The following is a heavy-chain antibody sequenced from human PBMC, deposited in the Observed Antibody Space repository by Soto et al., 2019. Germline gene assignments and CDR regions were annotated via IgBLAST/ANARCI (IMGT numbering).Heavy chain of an antibody. CDR2: ISGSGGST. V-gene: IGHV3-23*01. D-gene: IGHD6-19*01. J-gene: IGHJ4*02. Sequence: GGSLRLSCAASGFTFSSYAMSWVRQAPGKGLEWVSAISGSGGSTYYADSVKGRFTISRDNSKNTLYLQTNSLRAEDTAVYYCAKDGSPYSSYSFLDYWGQGTLVTVSS. CDR3: AKDGSPYSSYSFLDY. CDR1: GFTFSSYA.